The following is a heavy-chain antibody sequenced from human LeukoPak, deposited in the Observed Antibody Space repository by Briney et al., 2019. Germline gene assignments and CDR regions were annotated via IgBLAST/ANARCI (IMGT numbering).Heavy chain of an antibody. Sequence: ASVKVSCXASGYTFTSYGISWVRQAPGQGLEWMGWISAYNGNTNYAQKLQGRVTMTTDTSTSTAYMELRSLRSDGTAVYYCARARTIFGVVISWFDPWGQGTLVTVSS. CDR1: GYTFTSYG. J-gene: IGHJ5*02. D-gene: IGHD3-3*01. CDR2: ISAYNGNT. V-gene: IGHV1-18*01. CDR3: ARARTIFGVVISWFDP.